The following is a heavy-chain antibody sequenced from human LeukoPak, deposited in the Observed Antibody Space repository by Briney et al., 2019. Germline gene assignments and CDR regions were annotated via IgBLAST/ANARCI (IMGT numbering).Heavy chain of an antibody. J-gene: IGHJ4*02. Sequence: GGSLRLSCAASGFTFGNYGMHWVRQAPGRGLEWVAVIWYDGSDKYHADSVKGRFTISRDNSKNTLYLQMNGLRVEDTAVYYCARDGYSIGWHPDYWGQGTLVTVSS. CDR1: GFTFGNYG. CDR2: IWYDGSDK. V-gene: IGHV3-33*01. CDR3: ARDGYSIGWHPDY. D-gene: IGHD6-19*01.